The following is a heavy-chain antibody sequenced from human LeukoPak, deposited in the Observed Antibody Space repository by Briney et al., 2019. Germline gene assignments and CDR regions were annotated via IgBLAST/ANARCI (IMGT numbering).Heavy chain of an antibody. J-gene: IGHJ3*02. CDR3: ARDLWYSGGRAPPRAFDI. CDR2: ISSSGRTM. CDR1: GFIFSSYE. Sequence: PGGSLRLSCEASGFIFSSYEMNWVRQAPGKGLEWVSFISSSGRTMYYADSVKGRFTVSRDNAKNSVYLQMNSLRAEDTAVYYCARDLWYSGGRAPPRAFDIWGQGTMVTVSS. D-gene: IGHD1-26*01. V-gene: IGHV3-48*03.